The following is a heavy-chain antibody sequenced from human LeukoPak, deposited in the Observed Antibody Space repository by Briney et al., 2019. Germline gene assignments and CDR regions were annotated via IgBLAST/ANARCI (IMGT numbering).Heavy chain of an antibody. D-gene: IGHD5-24*01. Sequence: PSQTLSLTCTVSGGSISSGSYYWSWIRQPAGKGLEWIGRIYTSGSTNYNPSLKSRVTISVDTSKNHFSLKLSSVTAADTAVYYCARDRMATHWYYYMDVWGKGTTVTVSS. CDR2: IYTSGST. CDR1: GGSISSGSYY. J-gene: IGHJ6*03. CDR3: ARDRMATHWYYYMDV. V-gene: IGHV4-61*02.